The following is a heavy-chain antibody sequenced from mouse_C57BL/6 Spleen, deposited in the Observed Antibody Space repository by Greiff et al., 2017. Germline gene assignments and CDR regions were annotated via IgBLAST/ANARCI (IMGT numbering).Heavy chain of an antibody. J-gene: IGHJ4*01. CDR3: ARRKDYDDAMDY. CDR1: GFSLTSYG. D-gene: IGHD2-4*01. CDR2: IWSGGST. V-gene: IGHV2-2*01. Sequence: VKLVESGPGLVQPSQSLSITCTVSGFSLTSYGVHWVRQSPGKGLEWLGVIWSGGSTDYNAAFISRLSISKDNSESQVFFKMNSLQADDTAIYYCARRKDYDDAMDYWGQGTSVTVSS.